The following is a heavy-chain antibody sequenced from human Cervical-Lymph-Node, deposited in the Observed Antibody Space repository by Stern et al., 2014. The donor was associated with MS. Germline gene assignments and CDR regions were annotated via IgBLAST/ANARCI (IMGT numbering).Heavy chain of an antibody. D-gene: IGHD2-21*02. CDR1: GYTFINFN. CDR2: VRPSDGTT. CDR3: VRGVTA. V-gene: IGHV1-46*03. Sequence: VQLLESGAEVRKPGASVKVSCRTSGYTFINFNIYWVRQAPGQGLQWMGLVRPSDGTTGYAQRFQGRVTLTSDTSTSTAYMELTSLTSDDTAVYYCVRGVTAWGQGTLVTVSS. J-gene: IGHJ4*02.